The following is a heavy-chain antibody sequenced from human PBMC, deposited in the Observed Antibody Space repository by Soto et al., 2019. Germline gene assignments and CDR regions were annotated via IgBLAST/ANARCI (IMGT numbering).Heavy chain of an antibody. V-gene: IGHV3-30*04. CDR3: AGDSETNGYSYDYFDY. J-gene: IGHJ4*02. CDR1: GFTFRTYA. Sequence: GSLRLSCAASGFTFRTYAMHWVRQAPGKGLEWVAVISYDGSNTYYADSVKGRFTISRDSSKNTLYLQMNSLRTEDSAVYYCAGDSETNGYSYDYFDYWGQGTLVTVSS. D-gene: IGHD5-18*01. CDR2: ISYDGSNT.